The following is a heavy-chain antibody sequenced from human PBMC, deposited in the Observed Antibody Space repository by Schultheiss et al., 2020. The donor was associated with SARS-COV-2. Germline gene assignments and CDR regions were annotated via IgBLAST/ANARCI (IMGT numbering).Heavy chain of an antibody. Sequence: GSLRLSCAVYGGSFSSYSWSWIRQPPGKGLEWIGEINHSGSTNYNASLKSRVTISVDTSENQFSLNLSSVTAADTAVYYCATTGGLSGSSDSRWFDPWGQGTLVTVSS. CDR2: INHSGST. J-gene: IGHJ5*02. V-gene: IGHV4-34*01. CDR3: ATTGGLSGSSDSRWFDP. D-gene: IGHD3-10*01. CDR1: GGSFSSYS.